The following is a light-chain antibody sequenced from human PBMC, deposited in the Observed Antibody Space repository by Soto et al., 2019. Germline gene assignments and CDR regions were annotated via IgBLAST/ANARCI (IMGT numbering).Light chain of an antibody. CDR2: LGS. Sequence: DVVMTQSPLSLPVTPGEPASISCRSSQSLLYSNGYNYLDWYLQKPGQSPQLLIYLGSYRASGVPDRFSGSGSGTDFTLKISRVEAEDVGVYYCMQARQTPFTCGPGTKVEI. J-gene: IGKJ3*01. V-gene: IGKV2-28*01. CDR3: MQARQTPFT. CDR1: QSLLYSNGYNY.